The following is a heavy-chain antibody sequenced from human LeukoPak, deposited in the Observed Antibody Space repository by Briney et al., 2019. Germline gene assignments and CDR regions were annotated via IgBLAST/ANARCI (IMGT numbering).Heavy chain of an antibody. Sequence: SETLSLTCTVSGGSISSYYWSWIRQPAGKGLEWIGRIYTSGSTNYNPSLKSRVTMSVDTSKNQFSLKLSSVTAADTAVYYCARVSADYDFWSGSPYFDLWGRGTLVTVS. V-gene: IGHV4-4*07. CDR3: ARVSADYDFWSGSPYFDL. CDR2: IYTSGST. CDR1: GGSISSYY. D-gene: IGHD3-3*01. J-gene: IGHJ2*01.